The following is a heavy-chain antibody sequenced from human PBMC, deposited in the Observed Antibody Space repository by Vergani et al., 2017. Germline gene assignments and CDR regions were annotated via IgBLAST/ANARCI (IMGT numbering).Heavy chain of an antibody. Sequence: EVQLVESGGGLVKPGGSLRLSCAASGFTFSSYSMNWVRQAPGKGLEWVSSISSSSSYIYYADSVKGRFTISRDNAKNSLYLQMNSLIAEDTAVYYCERGGSGSPAFPTGNGMDVWGQGTTVTVAS. J-gene: IGHJ6*02. CDR1: GFTFSSYS. CDR3: ERGGSGSPAFPTGNGMDV. D-gene: IGHD2-2*01. V-gene: IGHV3-21*01. CDR2: ISSSSSYI.